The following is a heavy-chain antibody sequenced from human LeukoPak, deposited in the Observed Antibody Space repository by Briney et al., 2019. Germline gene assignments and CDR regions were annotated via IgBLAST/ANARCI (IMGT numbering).Heavy chain of an antibody. Sequence: SETLSLTCTVSGGPITTYYWTWIRQPPGKGLEWIGYINYSGSTNYNPSLKSRVTISVDTSKNQFSLKLSSVTAADTAVYYCARAQLNLLVDFGMDVWGQGTTVTVSS. V-gene: IGHV4-59*01. J-gene: IGHJ6*02. D-gene: IGHD1-1*01. CDR3: ARAQLNLLVDFGMDV. CDR2: INYSGST. CDR1: GGPITTYY.